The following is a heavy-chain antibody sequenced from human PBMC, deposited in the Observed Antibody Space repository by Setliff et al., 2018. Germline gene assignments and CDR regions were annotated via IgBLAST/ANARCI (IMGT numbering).Heavy chain of an antibody. D-gene: IGHD2-15*01. V-gene: IGHV4-61*09. CDR3: ASNWIGYPHRFDP. CDR2: IYTSWST. Sequence: SETLSLTCTVSGDPMSSRRYYWAWIRQPAGKGLEWIGQIYTSWSTNYNPSLKSRVTISLDTSNNRFSLSLSSVTAADTALYYCASNWIGYPHRFDPWGQGTLVTVSS. CDR1: GDPMSSRRYY. J-gene: IGHJ5*02.